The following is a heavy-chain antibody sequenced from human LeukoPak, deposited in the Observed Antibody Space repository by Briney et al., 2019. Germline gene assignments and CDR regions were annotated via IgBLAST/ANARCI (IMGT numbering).Heavy chain of an antibody. V-gene: IGHV3-23*01. CDR1: GFTFSSYA. D-gene: IGHD6-13*01. J-gene: IGHJ4*02. CDR3: AKELPPFTVRIAAAGTLS. CDR2: ISGSGGST. Sequence: PGGSLRLSCAASGFTFSSYAMSWVRQAPGKGLEWVSAISGSGGSTYYADSVKGRFTISRDNSKNTLYLQMNSLRAEDTAVYYCAKELPPFTVRIAAAGTLSWGQGTLVTVSS.